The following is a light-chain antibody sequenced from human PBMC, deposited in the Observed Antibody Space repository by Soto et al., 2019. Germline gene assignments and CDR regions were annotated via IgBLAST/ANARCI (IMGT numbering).Light chain of an antibody. CDR3: QQYNNWPPVT. CDR1: QSVINN. V-gene: IGKV3-15*01. J-gene: IGKJ4*01. Sequence: EIVLTQSPATLSLSPGEGATLSCRSSQSVINNLAWYQQKPGQPPRLLIYSTSTRSSGIPAKFSGSGSGTEFTLTISSLQSEDFAVYYCQQYNNWPPVTFGGGTKVDIK. CDR2: STS.